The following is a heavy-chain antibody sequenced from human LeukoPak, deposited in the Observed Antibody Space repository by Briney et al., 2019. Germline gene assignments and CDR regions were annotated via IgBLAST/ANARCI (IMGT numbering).Heavy chain of an antibody. CDR1: GFTFSSYS. J-gene: IGHJ4*02. CDR3: AVSVRFERVWHYFNN. CDR2: ISESGAIT. D-gene: IGHD3-9*01. Sequence: PGGSLRLSCAASGFTFSSYSMNWVRQAPGKGLKWVSGISESGAITHYADSVKGRFTISRDNSKTTVFLQMYSLRAEDTAVYYCAVSVRFERVWHYFNNWGQGTQVTVSS. V-gene: IGHV3-23*01.